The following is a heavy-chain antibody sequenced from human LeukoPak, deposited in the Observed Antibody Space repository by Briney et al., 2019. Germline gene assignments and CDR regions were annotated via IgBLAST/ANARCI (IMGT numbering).Heavy chain of an antibody. J-gene: IGHJ4*02. CDR3: ARDLGDYGGNSGSFDF. V-gene: IGHV1-46*02. Sequence: ASVKVSCKASGYSFNSYYIHWVRQAPGQGLEWMGTINPSGHRTIYAQNFQGRVTMTTDTSTRIVDMELSGLKSEDTAVYYCARDLGDYGGNSGSFDFWGQGILVTVSS. CDR1: GYSFNSYY. CDR2: INPSGHRT. D-gene: IGHD4-23*01.